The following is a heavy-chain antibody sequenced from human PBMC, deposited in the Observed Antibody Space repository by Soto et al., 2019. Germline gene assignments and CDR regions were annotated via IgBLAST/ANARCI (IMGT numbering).Heavy chain of an antibody. CDR2: VHYTGST. D-gene: IGHD4-17*01. Sequence: SETLSLTCTVSGGSISSNYWTWIRQPPGKGLEWIGYVHYTGSTNYNPSLKSRVTISVDTSKNQFSLKLSSVTTADTALYYCARLPWADYGGIFDPWGQGTLVTVSS. CDR3: ARLPWADYGGIFDP. J-gene: IGHJ5*02. V-gene: IGHV4-59*01. CDR1: GGSISSNY.